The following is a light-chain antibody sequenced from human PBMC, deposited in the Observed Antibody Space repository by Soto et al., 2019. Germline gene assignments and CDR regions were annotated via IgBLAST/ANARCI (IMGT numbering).Light chain of an antibody. V-gene: IGKV1-5*01. CDR1: QSVRNW. CDR2: GAS. J-gene: IGKJ1*01. Sequence: DIQMTQSPSTLSASVGDRVSITCRASQSVRNWLAWYQQKPGRAPKLLIYGASNLQGGVPSRFSGSGSGTEFTLTISSLQADDFATYYCQQYDSYSLTFGQGTKVDIK. CDR3: QQYDSYSLT.